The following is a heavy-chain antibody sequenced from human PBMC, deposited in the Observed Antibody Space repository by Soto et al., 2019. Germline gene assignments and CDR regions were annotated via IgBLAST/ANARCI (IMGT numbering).Heavy chain of an antibody. CDR2: ISWNSGSI. CDR1: GFTFDDYA. J-gene: IGHJ6*02. Sequence: EVQLVESGGGLVQPGRSLRLSCAASGFTFDDYAMHWVRQAPGKGLEWVSGISWNSGSIGYADSVKGRFTISRDNAKNPLYLQMNSLRAEDTALYYCARVIYGGWSTIKDYYYYAMDVWGQGTTVTVSS. D-gene: IGHD5-12*01. CDR3: ARVIYGGWSTIKDYYYYAMDV. V-gene: IGHV3-9*01.